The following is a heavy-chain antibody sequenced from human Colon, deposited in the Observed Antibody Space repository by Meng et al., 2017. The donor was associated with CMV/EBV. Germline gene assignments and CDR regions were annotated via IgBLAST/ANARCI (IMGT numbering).Heavy chain of an antibody. J-gene: IGHJ4*02. D-gene: IGHD1-26*01. V-gene: IGHV3-7*03. Sequence: GGSLRLSCAGSGFMFRSYWMSWVRQAPGKGLEWVANIQHDGNKIFYVDSVKGRFAISRDNSKNRVFLQMNSLRAEDTAIYYCHGSGGYSYWGQGSLVTVSS. CDR3: HGSGGYSY. CDR1: GFMFRSYW. CDR2: IQHDGNKI.